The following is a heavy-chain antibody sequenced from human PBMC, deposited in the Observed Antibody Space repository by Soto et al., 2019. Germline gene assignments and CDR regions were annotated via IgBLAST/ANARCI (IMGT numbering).Heavy chain of an antibody. CDR3: ARTPLRANAIRNYFDY. Sequence: PSQTLSLTCAISGDSVSSNSAAWNWIRQSPSRGLEWLGRTHYRSKWYNDYAGSVKSRITISPDTSKNQFSLQLNSVTPEDTAVYYCARTPLRANAIRNYFDYWGQGTLVTVSS. V-gene: IGHV6-1*01. CDR1: GDSVSSNSAA. J-gene: IGHJ4*02. CDR2: THYRSKWYN. D-gene: IGHD2-8*01.